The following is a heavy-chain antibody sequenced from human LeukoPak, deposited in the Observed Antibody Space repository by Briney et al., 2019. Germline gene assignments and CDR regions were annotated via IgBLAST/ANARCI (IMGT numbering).Heavy chain of an antibody. D-gene: IGHD2-21*02. CDR2: INHSGST. CDR1: GGSFSGYY. V-gene: IGHV4-34*01. J-gene: IGHJ4*02. CDR3: ARHVDGGSKVTTLDY. Sequence: SETLSLTCAVYGGSFSGYYWSWIRQPPGKGLEWIGEINHSGSTNYNPSLKSRVTISVDTSKNQFSLKLSSVTAADTAVYYCARHVDGGSKVTTLDYWGQGTLVTVSS.